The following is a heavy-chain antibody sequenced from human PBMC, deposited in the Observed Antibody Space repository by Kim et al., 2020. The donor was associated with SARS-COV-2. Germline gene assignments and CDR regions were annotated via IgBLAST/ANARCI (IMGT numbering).Heavy chain of an antibody. J-gene: IGHJ4*02. D-gene: IGHD6-13*01. Sequence: SQTLSLTCAISGDSVSSNSAAWNWIRQSPSRGLEWLGRTYYRSKWYNDYAVSVKSRITINPDTSKNQFSLQLNSVTPEDTAVYYCVSSSWYSYYFDYWGQGTLVTVSS. CDR2: TYYRSKWYN. V-gene: IGHV6-1*01. CDR3: VSSSWYSYYFDY. CDR1: GDSVSSNSAA.